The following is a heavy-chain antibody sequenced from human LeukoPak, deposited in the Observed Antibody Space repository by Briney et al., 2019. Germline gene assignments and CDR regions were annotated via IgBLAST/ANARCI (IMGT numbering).Heavy chain of an antibody. V-gene: IGHV1-46*01. CDR3: ARVFSRAGDFDY. CDR1: GYTFTSYY. D-gene: IGHD6-19*01. CDR2: INPSGGST. J-gene: IGHJ4*02. Sequence: ASVKVSCKASGYTFTSYYMHWVRQVPGQGLEWMGIINPSGGSTSYAPKFQGRVTMTRDTSTSTVYMELSSLRSEDTAVYYCARVFSRAGDFDYWGQGTLVTVSS.